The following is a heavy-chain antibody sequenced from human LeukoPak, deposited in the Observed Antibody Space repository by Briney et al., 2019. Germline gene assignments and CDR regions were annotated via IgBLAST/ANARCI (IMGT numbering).Heavy chain of an antibody. CDR1: GFTFSSYS. CDR2: ISGSGGST. V-gene: IGHV3-23*01. Sequence: GGSLRLSCAASGFTFSSYSMNWVRQAPGKGLEWVSGISGSGGSTYYADSVKGRFTISRDNSKNTLYLQMNSLRAEDTAVYYCARFIAAPYYFDYWGRGTLVTVSS. D-gene: IGHD6-13*01. J-gene: IGHJ4*02. CDR3: ARFIAAPYYFDY.